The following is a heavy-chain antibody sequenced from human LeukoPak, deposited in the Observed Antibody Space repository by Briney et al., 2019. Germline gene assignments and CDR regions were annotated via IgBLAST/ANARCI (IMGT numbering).Heavy chain of an antibody. D-gene: IGHD6-13*01. Sequence: EASVKVSCKASGYTFTSYGISWVRQAPGQGLEWMGWISAYNGNTNYAQKLQGRVTMTTDTSTSTAYTELRSLRSDDTAVYYCARAWYSSPTDYWGQGTLVTVSS. V-gene: IGHV1-18*01. CDR1: GYTFTSYG. CDR2: ISAYNGNT. CDR3: ARAWYSSPTDY. J-gene: IGHJ4*02.